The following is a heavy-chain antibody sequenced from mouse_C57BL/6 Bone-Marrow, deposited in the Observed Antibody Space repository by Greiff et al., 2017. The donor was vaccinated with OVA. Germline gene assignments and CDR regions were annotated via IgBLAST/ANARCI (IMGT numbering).Heavy chain of an antibody. Sequence: EVKLVESGGGLVQPGGSLKLSCAASGFTFSDYYMYWVRQTPEKRLEWVAYISNGGGSTYYPDTVKGRFTISRDNAKNTLYLQISRLKSEDTAMYYCARGSRGYFDVWGTGTTVTVSS. CDR2: ISNGGGST. V-gene: IGHV5-12*01. D-gene: IGHD1-1*01. CDR3: ARGSRGYFDV. CDR1: GFTFSDYY. J-gene: IGHJ1*03.